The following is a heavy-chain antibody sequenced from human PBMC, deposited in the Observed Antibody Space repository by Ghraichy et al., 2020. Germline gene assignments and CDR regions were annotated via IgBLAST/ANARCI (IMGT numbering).Heavy chain of an antibody. CDR3: ASDEAGYDS. V-gene: IGHV3-7*03. Sequence: GGSLRLSCAASGFSFSTYWMSWVRQAPGKGLEWVANIKEDGSEDYYVDSVKGRFTISRDNAKKSLYLQMNSLRLEDTAVYFCASDEAGYDSWGQGTLVTVSS. CDR1: GFSFSTYW. CDR2: IKEDGSED. D-gene: IGHD5-12*01. J-gene: IGHJ5*01.